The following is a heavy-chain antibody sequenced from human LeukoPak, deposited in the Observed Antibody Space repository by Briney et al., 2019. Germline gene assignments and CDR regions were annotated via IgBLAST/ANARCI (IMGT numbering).Heavy chain of an antibody. J-gene: IGHJ5*02. D-gene: IGHD6-6*01. CDR2: IYYSGST. Sequence: SETLSLTCTVSGGSISSYYWSWIRQPPGKGLEWIGYIYYSGSTYYNPSLKSRVTISVDTSKNQFSLKLSSVTAADTAVYYCARHFVPVREARLNWFDPWGQGTLVTVSS. V-gene: IGHV4-59*08. CDR1: GGSISSYY. CDR3: ARHFVPVREARLNWFDP.